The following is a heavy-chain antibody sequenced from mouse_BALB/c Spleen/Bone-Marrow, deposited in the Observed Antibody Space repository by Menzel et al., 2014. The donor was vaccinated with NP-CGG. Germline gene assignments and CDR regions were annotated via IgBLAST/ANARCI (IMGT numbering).Heavy chain of an antibody. J-gene: IGHJ4*01. CDR3: SRWEYYAMDY. V-gene: IGHV14-3*02. CDR2: IDPANGNT. D-gene: IGHD4-1*01. CDR1: GFNIKDTY. Sequence: EVQLQQSGAELVKPGASVKLSCTASGFNIKDTYMHWVKQRPEQSLEWIGRIDPANGNTKYDPKFQGKATITADTSSNTTYLQLSSLTSEDTAVYYCSRWEYYAMDYWGQGTSVTFSS.